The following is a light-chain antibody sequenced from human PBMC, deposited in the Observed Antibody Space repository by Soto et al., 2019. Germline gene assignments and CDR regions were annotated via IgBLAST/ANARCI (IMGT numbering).Light chain of an antibody. CDR1: QSISSW. V-gene: IGKV1-5*01. CDR2: GAS. J-gene: IGKJ4*01. Sequence: INQPLSTLSSKKKDRVTITCRASQSISSWLAWYQQKPGKAPKLLIYGASTLQSGVPSRFSGSGSGTDFTLTISSLQPEDFATYYCQQLNSYPLTFGGGTKVDIK. CDR3: QQLNSYPLT.